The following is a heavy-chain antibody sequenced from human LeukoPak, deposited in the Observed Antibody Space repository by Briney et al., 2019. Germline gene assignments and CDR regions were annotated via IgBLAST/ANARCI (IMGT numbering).Heavy chain of an antibody. J-gene: IGHJ4*02. V-gene: IGHV3-23*01. CDR2: ISGSGGST. CDR1: GVTFRSYA. D-gene: IGHD6-13*01. Sequence: GGPLRLSCAASGVTFRSYAGTWFPRPPGKGLNWFSGISGSGGSTYYADSVKGRFTISRDNSKNTLYLQMNSLRAEDTAVYHCAKGEVRAAAGTGFDYWGQGTLVTVSS. CDR3: AKGEVRAAAGTGFDY.